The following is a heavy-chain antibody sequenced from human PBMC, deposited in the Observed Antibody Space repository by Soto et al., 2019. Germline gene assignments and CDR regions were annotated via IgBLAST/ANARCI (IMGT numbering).Heavy chain of an antibody. V-gene: IGHV3-30*18. CDR1: GFTFSSYG. D-gene: IGHD6-13*01. CDR3: AKDSIAAAGLWEDYYYYGMDV. Sequence: QVQLVESGGGVVQPGRSLRLSCAASGFTFSSYGMHWVRQAPGKGLEWVAVISYDGSNKYYADSVKGRFTISRDNSKNTLYLQMNSLRADDTAVYYCAKDSIAAAGLWEDYYYYGMDVW. J-gene: IGHJ6*01. CDR2: ISYDGSNK.